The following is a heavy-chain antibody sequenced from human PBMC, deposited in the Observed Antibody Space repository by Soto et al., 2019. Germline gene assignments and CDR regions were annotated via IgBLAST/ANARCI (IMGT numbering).Heavy chain of an antibody. Sequence: EVQLLESGGGLVQPGGSLRLSCAVSGFTFSSFAMSWVRQAPGKGVEWVSVISSSGGTTYYADSVKGRFTISRDNSKNTLYLQMNSLRAEDTAVYYCARDYSYACDYWGQGTLVTVSS. V-gene: IGHV3-23*01. CDR1: GFTFSSFA. J-gene: IGHJ4*02. D-gene: IGHD3-16*01. CDR2: ISSSGGTT. CDR3: ARDYSYACDY.